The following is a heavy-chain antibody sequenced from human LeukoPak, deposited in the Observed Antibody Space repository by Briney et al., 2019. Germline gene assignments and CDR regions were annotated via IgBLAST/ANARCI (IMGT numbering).Heavy chain of an antibody. D-gene: IGHD3-9*01. CDR3: AREGYDILTGSNWFDP. J-gene: IGHJ5*02. V-gene: IGHV3-21*01. CDR2: ISSSSSYI. CDR1: GFTFSSYS. Sequence: AGGSLRLSCAASGFTFSSYSMNWVRQAPGKGLEWVSSISSSSSYIYYADSVKGRFTISRDNAKNSLYLQMNSLRAEDTAVYYCAREGYDILTGSNWFDPWGQGTLVTVSS.